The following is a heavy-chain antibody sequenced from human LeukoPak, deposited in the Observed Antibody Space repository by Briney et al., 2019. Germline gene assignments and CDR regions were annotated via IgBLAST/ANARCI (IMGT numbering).Heavy chain of an antibody. CDR2: IYYSGST. J-gene: IGHJ4*02. Sequence: SSATLSLTCTVSGGSISSYYWSWIRQPPGKGLEWIGFIYYSGSTNYNPSLKSRVTISVDTSKNQFSLKLSSVTAADTAVYYCARGRRGGDYAASDYWGQGTLVTVSS. V-gene: IGHV4-59*12. CDR3: ARGRRGGDYAASDY. CDR1: GGSISSYY. D-gene: IGHD4-17*01.